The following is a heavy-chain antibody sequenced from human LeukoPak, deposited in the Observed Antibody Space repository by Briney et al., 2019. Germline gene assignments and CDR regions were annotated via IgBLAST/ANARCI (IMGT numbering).Heavy chain of an antibody. J-gene: IGHJ4*02. Sequence: GGSLRLSCAASGFTFSTYWMTWVRQAPGKGLEWVANIKEDGTKKYYVGSVRGRFTISRDNAKNSLYLQMDDLRADDTAVYYCARITLGVVTAHYFDYWGQGTLVTVSP. D-gene: IGHD3-3*01. CDR1: GFTFSTYW. CDR2: IKEDGTKK. V-gene: IGHV3-7*01. CDR3: ARITLGVVTAHYFDY.